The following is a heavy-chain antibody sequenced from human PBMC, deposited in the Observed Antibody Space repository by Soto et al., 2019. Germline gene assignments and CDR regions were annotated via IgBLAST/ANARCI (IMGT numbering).Heavy chain of an antibody. V-gene: IGHV3-74*01. CDR2: INPDGSST. Sequence: EVHLVESGGGLVQPGGSLRLSCAASGFTFNLYWMHWVRQAPGKGLVWVSRINPDGSSTTYADSVKGRFTISRDNSKNRVYLQMNGLGAEDTAIYYCARDNGNSYWGQGALVTVSS. D-gene: IGHD1-7*01. CDR3: ARDNGNSY. J-gene: IGHJ4*02. CDR1: GFTFNLYW.